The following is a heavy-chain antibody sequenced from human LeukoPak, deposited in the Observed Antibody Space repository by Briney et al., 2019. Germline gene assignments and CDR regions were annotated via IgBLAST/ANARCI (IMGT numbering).Heavy chain of an antibody. Sequence: GGSLRLSCAAPGFTFSSYGMHWVRQAPGKGLEWVAVIWYDGSNKYYADSVKGRFTISRDNSKNTLYLQMNSLRAEETAVYYCARDPSIPSHPYYYYYYYIDVWGKGTMVTVSS. J-gene: IGHJ6*03. CDR2: IWYDGSNK. D-gene: IGHD2-2*02. V-gene: IGHV3-33*01. CDR3: ARDPSIPSHPYYYYYYYIDV. CDR1: GFTFSSYG.